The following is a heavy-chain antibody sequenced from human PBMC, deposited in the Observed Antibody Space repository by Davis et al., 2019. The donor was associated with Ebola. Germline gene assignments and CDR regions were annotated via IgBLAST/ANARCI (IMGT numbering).Heavy chain of an antibody. CDR2: ISYSGST. CDR1: GDSISSGSYY. J-gene: IGHJ2*01. V-gene: IGHV4-61*10. CDR3: ARLSGLFSSSSGALYFDL. Sequence: SETLSLTCTVSGDSISSGSYYWSWIRQPAGKGLEWIGYISYSGSTNYNPSLKSRVTMSIDTSKNQFSLKLRSVTAADTAVYFCARLSGLFSSSSGALYFDLWGRGTLVSVSS. D-gene: IGHD6-6*01.